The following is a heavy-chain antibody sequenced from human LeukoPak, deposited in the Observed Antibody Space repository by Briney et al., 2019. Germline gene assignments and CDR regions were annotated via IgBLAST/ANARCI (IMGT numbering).Heavy chain of an antibody. CDR3: ARHRITMVRGVIRNNWFDP. V-gene: IGHV4-38-2*02. Sequence: PSETLSLTCTVSGYSISSGYYWGWIRQPPGKGLEWIGGIYYSGSTYYNPSLKSRVTISVDTSKNQFSLKLSSVTAADTAVYYCARHRITMVRGVIRNNWFDPWGQGTLVTVSS. CDR1: GYSISSGYY. J-gene: IGHJ5*02. CDR2: IYYSGST. D-gene: IGHD3-10*01.